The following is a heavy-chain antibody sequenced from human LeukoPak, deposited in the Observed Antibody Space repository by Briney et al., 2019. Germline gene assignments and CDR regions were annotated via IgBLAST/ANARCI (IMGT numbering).Heavy chain of an antibody. Sequence: GGSLRLSCATSGFTFSDYAMIWVRQAPGKGLEWVSQISGNGDTTNHADSVKGRLTISRDNSKNTLYLQMNSLRAEDTAVYYCARDGGDCSSTSCYPWFDPWGQGTLVTVSS. V-gene: IGHV3-23*01. CDR3: ARDGGDCSSTSCYPWFDP. D-gene: IGHD2-2*01. CDR1: GFTFSDYA. CDR2: ISGNGDTT. J-gene: IGHJ5*02.